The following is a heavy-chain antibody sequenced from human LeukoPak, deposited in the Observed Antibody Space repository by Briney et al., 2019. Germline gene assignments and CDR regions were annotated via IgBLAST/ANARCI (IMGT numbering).Heavy chain of an antibody. V-gene: IGHV3-23*01. CDR1: GFTFRSYA. Sequence: GGSLRLSCAASGFTFRSYAMSWARQAPGKGLEWVSAISGSGDTTYYADSVKGRFTISRDNSKNTLYLQMNSLRPEDTAVYYCAKVGARGCSSSTCFIYWGQGTLVTVSS. CDR3: AKVGARGCSSSTCFIY. J-gene: IGHJ4*02. CDR2: ISGSGDTT. D-gene: IGHD2-2*01.